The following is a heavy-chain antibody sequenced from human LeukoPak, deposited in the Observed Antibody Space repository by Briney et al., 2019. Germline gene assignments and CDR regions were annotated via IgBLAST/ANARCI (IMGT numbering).Heavy chain of an antibody. V-gene: IGHV3-21*01. CDR3: ARSNGIVAVIKSAVAYYFDY. CDR2: ISSSSSYI. J-gene: IGHJ4*02. CDR1: GFTFSTYS. D-gene: IGHD3-22*01. Sequence: GGSLRLSCAASGFTFSTYSMNWVRQAPGKGLEWVSSISSSSSYINYADSVKGRFTISRDNAKNSLYLQMNSVRAEDTAVCYCARSNGIVAVIKSAVAYYFDYWGQGTLVTVSS.